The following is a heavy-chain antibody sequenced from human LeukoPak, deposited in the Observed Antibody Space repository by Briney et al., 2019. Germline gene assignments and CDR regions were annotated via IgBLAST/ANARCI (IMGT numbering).Heavy chain of an antibody. V-gene: IGHV4-59*08. CDR2: IFYSGST. Sequence: SETLSLTCAVSGASISTYYWSWIRQPPGKGLEWIGYIFYSGSTNCNPSLKSRVTISVDTSKNQFSLKLSSVTAADTAVYYCARAPRGYCSGGSCYHFDYWGQGTLVTVSS. J-gene: IGHJ4*02. D-gene: IGHD2-15*01. CDR3: ARAPRGYCSGGSCYHFDY. CDR1: GASISTYY.